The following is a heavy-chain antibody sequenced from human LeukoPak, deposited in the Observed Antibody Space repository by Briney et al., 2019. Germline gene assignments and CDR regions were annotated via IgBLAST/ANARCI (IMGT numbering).Heavy chain of an antibody. CDR2: INPSGGST. CDR1: GYTFTSYY. Sequence: GASVKVSCKASGYTFTSYYMHWVRQAPGQGLEWMGIINPSGGSTSYAQKFQGRVTMTRDTSISTAYMELSRLRSDDTAVYYCARAREDDFTLYFDYWGQGTLVTVSS. D-gene: IGHD3-3*01. CDR3: ARAREDDFTLYFDY. J-gene: IGHJ4*02. V-gene: IGHV1-46*01.